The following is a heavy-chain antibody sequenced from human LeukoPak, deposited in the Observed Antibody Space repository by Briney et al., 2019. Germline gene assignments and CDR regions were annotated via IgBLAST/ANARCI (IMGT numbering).Heavy chain of an antibody. CDR3: AKVLGAASRAFDI. J-gene: IGHJ3*02. CDR2: ISGSGGST. CDR1: GFTFSSYA. V-gene: IGHV3-23*01. D-gene: IGHD1-26*01. Sequence: PGGSLRLSCAASGFTFSSYAMSWVRQAPGKGLEWVSAISGSGGSTYYADSVKGRFTISRDNSKNTLYLQVNSLRAEDTAVYYCAKVLGAASRAFDIWGQGTMVTVSS.